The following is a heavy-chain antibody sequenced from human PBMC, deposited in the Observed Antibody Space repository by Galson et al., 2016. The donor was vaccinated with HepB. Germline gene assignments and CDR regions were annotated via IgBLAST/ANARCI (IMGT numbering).Heavy chain of an antibody. D-gene: IGHD2-15*01. CDR1: GFSFSAYP. CDR3: ARGTFPFIVY. V-gene: IGHV3-30-3*01. J-gene: IGHJ4*02. CDR2: ISYDGSKK. Sequence: SLRLSCAASGFSFSAYPLHWVRQAPGKGLEWVAVISYDGSKKYNADSVKGRFTISRDNSKNTLYLQMNSLRTEDTAVYHCARGTFPFIVYRGQGTLVTVAS.